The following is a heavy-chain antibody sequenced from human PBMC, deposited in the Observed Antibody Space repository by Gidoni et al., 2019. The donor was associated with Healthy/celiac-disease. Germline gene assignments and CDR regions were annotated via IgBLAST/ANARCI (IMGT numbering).Heavy chain of an antibody. CDR3: ARGAAMVSRYGYYFDY. V-gene: IGHV3-30*01. J-gene: IGHJ4*02. CDR2: ISYDGSNK. CDR1: GFTFSSYA. D-gene: IGHD5-18*01. Sequence: GFTFSSYAMHWVRQAPGKGLEWVAVISYDGSNKYYADSVKGRFTISRDNSKNTLYLQMNSLRAEDTAVYYCARGAAMVSRYGYYFDYWGQGTLVTVSS.